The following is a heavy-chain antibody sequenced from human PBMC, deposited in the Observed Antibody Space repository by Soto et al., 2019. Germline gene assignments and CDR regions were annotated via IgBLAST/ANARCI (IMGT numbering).Heavy chain of an antibody. CDR1: GFTFSSYT. J-gene: IGHJ4*02. V-gene: IGHV3-30-3*01. CDR3: ARDTYYDILTGYYPY. D-gene: IGHD3-9*01. CDR2: ISYDGSNK. Sequence: GSLRLSCAASGFTFSSYTMHWVRQAPGKGLEWVAVISYDGSNKYYADSVKGRFTISRDNSKNTLYVQMNSLRAEDTAVYYCARDTYYDILTGYYPYWGQGTLVTVSS.